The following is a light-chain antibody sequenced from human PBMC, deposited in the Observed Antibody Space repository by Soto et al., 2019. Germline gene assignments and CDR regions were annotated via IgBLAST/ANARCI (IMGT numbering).Light chain of an antibody. CDR3: QQSYSTILT. CDR2: GAS. J-gene: IGKJ4*01. CDR1: QRINSY. V-gene: IGKV1-39*01. Sequence: DIQMTQSPSSLSASVGDRVTITCRASQRINSYLNWYQQEPGKAPKLLIYGASSLQSGVPSRFSGSESGTDFTLTISSLQPEDCATYYCQQSYSTILTFGGGTKVEIK.